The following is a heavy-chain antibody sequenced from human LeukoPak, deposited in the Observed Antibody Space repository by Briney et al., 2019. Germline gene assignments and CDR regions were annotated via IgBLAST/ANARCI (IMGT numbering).Heavy chain of an antibody. J-gene: IGHJ4*02. CDR1: GGSIISYY. CDR3: ARVQDYGDYRFDY. D-gene: IGHD4-17*01. CDR2: IYYSGST. V-gene: IGHV4-59*01. Sequence: SETLSLTCTVSGGSIISYYWSWIRQPPGKGLEWIGYIYYSGSTNYNPSLKSRATISVDTSKNQFSLKLSSVTAADTAVYYCARVQDYGDYRFDYWGQGTLVTVSS.